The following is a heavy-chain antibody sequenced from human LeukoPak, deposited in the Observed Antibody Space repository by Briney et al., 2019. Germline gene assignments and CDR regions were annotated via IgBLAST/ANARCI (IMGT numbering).Heavy chain of an antibody. CDR1: GGSISSGGYY. Sequence: TSETLSLTCTVSGGSISSGGYYWSWIRQHPGKGLEWIGYIYYSGSTYYNPSLKSRVTISVDTSKNQFSLKLSSVTAADTAVYYCARLPGPSFLYYYYGMDVWGQGTTVTVSS. CDR2: IYYSGST. D-gene: IGHD3-16*02. CDR3: ARLPGPSFLYYYYGMDV. J-gene: IGHJ6*02. V-gene: IGHV4-31*03.